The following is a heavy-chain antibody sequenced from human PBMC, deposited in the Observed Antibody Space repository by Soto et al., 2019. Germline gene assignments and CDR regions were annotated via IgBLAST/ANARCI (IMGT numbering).Heavy chain of an antibody. CDR1: GCTIANNV. Sequence: GAAGMATSKERGCTIANNVLKWVRQAPGQGLEWMGWISAYNGNTNYAQKLQGRVTMTTDTSTSTAYMELRSLRSDDTAVYYCARDVWLEDCSSTICLASEVCGMDGWS. J-gene: IGHJ6*02. CDR3: ARDVWLEDCSSTICLASEVCGMDG. CDR2: ISAYNGNT. D-gene: IGHD2-2*01. V-gene: IGHV1-18*01.